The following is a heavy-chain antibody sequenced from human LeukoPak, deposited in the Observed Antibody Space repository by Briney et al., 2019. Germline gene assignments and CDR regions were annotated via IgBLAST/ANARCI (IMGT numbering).Heavy chain of an antibody. Sequence: SETLSLTCAVYGGSFSGYYWSWIRQPPGKGLEWIGEINHSGSTNYNPSLKSRVTISVDTSKNQFSLKLSSVTAADTALYYCARKGIAAAGTYNWFDPGGQGTLVTVSS. V-gene: IGHV4-34*01. D-gene: IGHD6-13*01. CDR2: INHSGST. CDR3: ARKGIAAAGTYNWFDP. CDR1: GGSFSGYY. J-gene: IGHJ5*02.